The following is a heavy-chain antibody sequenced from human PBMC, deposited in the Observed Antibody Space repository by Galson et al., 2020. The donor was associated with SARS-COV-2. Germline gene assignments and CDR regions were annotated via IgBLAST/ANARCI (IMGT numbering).Heavy chain of an antibody. CDR1: GYTFTGYY. V-gene: IGHV1-2*02. CDR3: ARVPINQYDDSGYYYYFDY. Sequence: ASVKVSCKASGYTFTGYYLHWVRQAPGQGLEWVGWISPNSGGTNYAQKFQGRVTMTRDTSISTAYMELSRLRSDDTAVYYCARVPINQYDDSGYYYYFDYWGQGTLVTFSS. D-gene: IGHD3-22*01. CDR2: ISPNSGGT. J-gene: IGHJ4*02.